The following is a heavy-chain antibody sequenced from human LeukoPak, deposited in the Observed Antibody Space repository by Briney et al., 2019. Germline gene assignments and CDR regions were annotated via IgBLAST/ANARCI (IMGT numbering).Heavy chain of an antibody. CDR3: AREVVVVPAAMGVGAFDI. D-gene: IGHD2-2*01. J-gene: IGHJ3*02. V-gene: IGHV3-30*04. CDR2: ISYDGSNK. CDR1: GFTFSSYA. Sequence: PGRSLRLSCAASGFTFSSYAMHWVRQAPGKGLEWVAVISYDGSNKYYADSVKGRFTISRDNSKNTLYLQMNSLRAEDTAAYYCAREVVVVPAAMGVGAFDIWGQGTMVTVSS.